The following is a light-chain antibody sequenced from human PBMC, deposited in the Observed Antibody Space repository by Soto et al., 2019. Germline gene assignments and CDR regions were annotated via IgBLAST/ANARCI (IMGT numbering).Light chain of an antibody. V-gene: IGKV3-20*01. Sequence: EIVLTQSPGTLSLSPGERATLSCRASQSVSCSYLAWYQQKPGQAPRLLIYGASSRATGIPDRFSGSGSGTDFTLTISRLEPEDFAVYYCQQYGSSPPKLTFGGGTKVDIK. CDR2: GAS. CDR1: QSVSCSY. CDR3: QQYGSSPPKLT. J-gene: IGKJ4*01.